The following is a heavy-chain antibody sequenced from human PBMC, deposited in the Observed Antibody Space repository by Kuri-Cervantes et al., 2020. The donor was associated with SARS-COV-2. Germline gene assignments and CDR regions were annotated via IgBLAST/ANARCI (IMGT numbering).Heavy chain of an antibody. CDR3: AIAWSTFDY. Sequence: GSLRLSCTVSGGSNSSSSYYWGWIRQPPGKGLEWIGSIYYSGSTYYNPSLKSRVTISVDTSKNRFSLKLSSVTAADTAVYYCAIAWSTFDYWGQGILVTVSS. V-gene: IGHV4-39*07. D-gene: IGHD2-15*01. CDR2: IYYSGST. CDR1: GGSNSSSSYY. J-gene: IGHJ4*02.